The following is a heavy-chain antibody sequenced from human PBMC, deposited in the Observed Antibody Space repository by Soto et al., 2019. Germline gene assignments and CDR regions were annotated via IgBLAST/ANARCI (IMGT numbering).Heavy chain of an antibody. CDR3: ARDFELGYCSCGSSPFCGMDV. V-gene: IGHV1-69*08. J-gene: IGHJ6*02. D-gene: IGHD2-15*01. Sequence: QVQLVQSGAEVKKPGSSVKVSCKASGGTFSSYTISWVRQAPGQGLEWMGRIIPILGIANYAQKFQGRVTITADKSTSTAYMELSSLRSEDTAVYYCARDFELGYCSCGSSPFCGMDVWGQGTTVTVSS. CDR2: IIPILGIA. CDR1: GGTFSSYT.